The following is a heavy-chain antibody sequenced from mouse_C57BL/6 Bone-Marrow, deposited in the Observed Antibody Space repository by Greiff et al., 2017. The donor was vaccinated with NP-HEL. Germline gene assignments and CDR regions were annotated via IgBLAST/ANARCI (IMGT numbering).Heavy chain of an antibody. J-gene: IGHJ4*01. CDR3: ARVYGYPLAMDY. CDR2: ISDGGSYS. D-gene: IGHD2-2*01. Sequence: EVQLVESGGGLVKPGGSLKLSCAASGFTFSSYAMSWVRQPPEKRLEWVATISDGGSYSYYPDNVKGRFTISRDNAKNNLYLQMSHLKSEDTSMYYCARVYGYPLAMDYWGQGTSVTVSS. V-gene: IGHV5-4*01. CDR1: GFTFSSYA.